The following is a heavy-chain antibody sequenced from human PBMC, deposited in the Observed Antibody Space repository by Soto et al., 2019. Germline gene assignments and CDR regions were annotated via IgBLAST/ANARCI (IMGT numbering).Heavy chain of an antibody. CDR1: GDSIRSGTYS. CDR3: ARHPQRITIAAN. Sequence: PSETLSLTCTVSGDSIRSGTYSWDWLRQSPGKGLEWIGSIYYSGSTYYNPSLKSRVTISVDTSKNQFSLKLSSVTAADTAVYYCARHPQRITIAANWGQGTLVTVSS. J-gene: IGHJ4*02. V-gene: IGHV4-39*01. D-gene: IGHD3-3*01. CDR2: IYYSGST.